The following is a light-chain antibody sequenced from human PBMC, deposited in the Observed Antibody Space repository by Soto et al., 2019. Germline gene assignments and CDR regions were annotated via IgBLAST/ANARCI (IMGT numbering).Light chain of an antibody. Sequence: DIQMTQSPSTLSGSVGDRVTITCRASQTISGWLAWYQQKPGKAPKLLIYKASTLKSGVPSRFSGSGSGTEFTLTISSLQPDDFATYSCQHYNSYSEVFGQGTKVDI. CDR3: QHYNSYSEV. V-gene: IGKV1-5*03. CDR2: KAS. J-gene: IGKJ1*01. CDR1: QTISGW.